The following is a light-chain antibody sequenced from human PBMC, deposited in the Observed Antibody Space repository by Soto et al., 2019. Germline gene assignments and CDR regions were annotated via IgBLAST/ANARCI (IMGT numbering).Light chain of an antibody. CDR1: QSISTN. Sequence: EIVMTQSPATLSVSPGERAALSCRASQSISTNLAWYQQKPGQAPRLLISDASNRATGVPARFSGSGSGTDFTLTISSLQSEDVAVYYCQQYHNWPPRTFGQGTKV. J-gene: IGKJ1*01. CDR2: DAS. V-gene: IGKV3-15*01. CDR3: QQYHNWPPRT.